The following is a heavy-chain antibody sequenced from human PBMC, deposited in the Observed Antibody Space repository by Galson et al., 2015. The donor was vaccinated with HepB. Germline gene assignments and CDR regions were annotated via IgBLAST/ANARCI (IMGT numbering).Heavy chain of an antibody. J-gene: IGHJ4*02. Sequence: SLRLSCAASGFTFSSYSMNWVRQAPGKGLEWVSSISSSSSYIYYADSVKGRFTISRDNAKNSLYLQMNSLRAEDTAVYYCARVVQQLVPITYYFDYWGQGTLVTVSS. V-gene: IGHV3-21*01. CDR3: ARVVQQLVPITYYFDY. D-gene: IGHD6-13*01. CDR2: ISSSSSYI. CDR1: GFTFSSYS.